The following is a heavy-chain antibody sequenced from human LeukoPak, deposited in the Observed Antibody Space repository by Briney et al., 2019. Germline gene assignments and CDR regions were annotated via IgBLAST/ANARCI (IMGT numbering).Heavy chain of an antibody. V-gene: IGHV4-38-2*02. CDR2: IYHSGNT. D-gene: IGHD3-10*01. J-gene: IGHJ4*02. Sequence: PSETLSLTCGVSGFSISSGYHWGWIRQPPGKGLEWIGSIYHSGNTFYNPSLKSRVTISVDTSKNQFSLKLKFVTAADTAMYYCARDLWFGESRGGYWGQGTLVTVSS. CDR3: ARDLWFGESRGGY. CDR1: GFSISSGYH.